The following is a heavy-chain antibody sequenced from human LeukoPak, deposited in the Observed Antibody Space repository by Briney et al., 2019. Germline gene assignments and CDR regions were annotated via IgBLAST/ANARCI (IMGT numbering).Heavy chain of an antibody. CDR1: GVSISSYY. J-gene: IGHJ6*03. V-gene: IGHV4-59*01. D-gene: IGHD3-3*01. Sequence: SETLSLTCTVSGVSISSYYWSWIRQPPGKGLEWIGYIYYSGSTNYNPSLKSRVTISVDTSKNQFSLKLSSVTAADTAMYYCARARNYDFWSRNYYYYYMDVWGKGTTVTVSS. CDR2: IYYSGST. CDR3: ARARNYDFWSRNYYYYYMDV.